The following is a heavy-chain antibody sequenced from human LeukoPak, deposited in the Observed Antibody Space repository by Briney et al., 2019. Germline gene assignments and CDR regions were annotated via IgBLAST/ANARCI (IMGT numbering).Heavy chain of an antibody. CDR1: GGSFSGYY. D-gene: IGHD2-15*01. J-gene: IGHJ5*02. Sequence: AETLSLTCTVYGGSFSGYYWSWIRQPPGKGLEWMGEINHSGSTNYNPSLKRRVTISVDTSKNQFSLTLSSVAAADTAVYYCARPGYCSGGSCPRWFDPWGQGTLVTVSS. V-gene: IGHV4-34*01. CDR3: ARPGYCSGGSCPRWFDP. CDR2: INHSGST.